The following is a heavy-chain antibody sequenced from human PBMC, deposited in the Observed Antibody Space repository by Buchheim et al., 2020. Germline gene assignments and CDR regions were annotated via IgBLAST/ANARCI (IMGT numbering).Heavy chain of an antibody. CDR2: VSGSGGST. Sequence: EQLVESGGGVVQPGRSLRLSCAASGFSFSSYDMHWVRQAPGKGLEWVSAVSGSGGSTYYADSVKGRFTISRDNSKNTLYLQMSSLRAEDTAVYYCAKDGDTAMAQIDYWGQGTL. CDR3: AKDGDTAMAQIDY. V-gene: IGHV3-23*04. J-gene: IGHJ4*02. CDR1: GFSFSSYD. D-gene: IGHD5-18*01.